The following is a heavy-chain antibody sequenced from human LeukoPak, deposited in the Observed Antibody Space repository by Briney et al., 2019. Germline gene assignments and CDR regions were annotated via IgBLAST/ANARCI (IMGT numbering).Heavy chain of an antibody. CDR1: GYTFSSYG. CDR2: INPNSGGT. D-gene: IGHD3-10*01. V-gene: IGHV1-2*02. Sequence: ASVKVSCKASGYTFSSYGISWVRQAPGQGLEWMGWINPNSGGTNYAQKFQGRVTMTRDTSISTAYMELSRLRSDDTAVYYCARSLFYGSGSYYPNWFDPWGQGTLVTVSS. J-gene: IGHJ5*02. CDR3: ARSLFYGSGSYYPNWFDP.